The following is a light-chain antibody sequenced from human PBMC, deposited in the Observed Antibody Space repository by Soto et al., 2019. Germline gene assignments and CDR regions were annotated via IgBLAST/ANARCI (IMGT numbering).Light chain of an antibody. V-gene: IGLV1-51*02. Sequence: QSVLTQPPSVSAAPGQRVTISCSGSSSNIGNNYVSWYQQLPGTAPKLLFYENDKRPSAIPDRFSASKSGTSATLGITGLQTGDEADYYCGTWDSSLSAVVFGGGTKLTVL. CDR2: END. J-gene: IGLJ2*01. CDR3: GTWDSSLSAVV. CDR1: SSNIGNNY.